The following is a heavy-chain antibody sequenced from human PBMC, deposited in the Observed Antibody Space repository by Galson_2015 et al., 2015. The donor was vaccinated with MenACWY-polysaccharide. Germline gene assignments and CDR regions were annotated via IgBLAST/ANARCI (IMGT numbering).Heavy chain of an antibody. V-gene: IGHV1-18*01. J-gene: IGHJ4*02. Sequence: SVKVSCKASGYTFTSYGISWVRRAPGQGLEWMGWISGYNGNTNYAQKFQGRVTMTTDTSTSTAYMELRMLRYDDTAVYYCTRIIARKHTFVDSWGQGTLVSVS. D-gene: IGHD2-21*01. CDR3: TRIIARKHTFVDS. CDR1: GYTFTSYG. CDR2: ISGYNGNT.